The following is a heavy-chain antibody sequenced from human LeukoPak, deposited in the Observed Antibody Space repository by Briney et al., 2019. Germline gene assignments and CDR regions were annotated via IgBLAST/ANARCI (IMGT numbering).Heavy chain of an antibody. V-gene: IGHV3-7*01. CDR1: GFTFRTYW. D-gene: IGHD4/OR15-4a*01. CDR3: ARDTLGEGEDANYAVYYFDY. J-gene: IGHJ4*02. Sequence: PGGSLRLSCAASGFTFRTYWMSWVRQAPGKGPEWVANIKQDGNEKYYVDSVKGRFTISRDNAKNSLDLQMNSLRAEDTAVYYCARDTLGEGEDANYAVYYFDYWGQGTPVTVSS. CDR2: IKQDGNEK.